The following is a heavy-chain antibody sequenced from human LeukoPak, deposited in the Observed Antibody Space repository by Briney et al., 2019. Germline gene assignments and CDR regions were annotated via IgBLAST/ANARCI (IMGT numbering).Heavy chain of an antibody. CDR3: ARQQGRQKAGYYYDSSGYYSTAFDI. V-gene: IGHV4-4*09. CDR1: GGSISSYY. CDR2: IYTSGST. J-gene: IGHJ3*02. D-gene: IGHD3-22*01. Sequence: SETLSLTCTVSGGSISSYYWSWIRQPPGKGLEWIGYIYTSGSTNYNPSLKSRVTISVDTSKNQFSLKLSSVTAADTAVYYCARQQGRQKAGYYYDSSGYYSTAFDIWGQGTMVTVSS.